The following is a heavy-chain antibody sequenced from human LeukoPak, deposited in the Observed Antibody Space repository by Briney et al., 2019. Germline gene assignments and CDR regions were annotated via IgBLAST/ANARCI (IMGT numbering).Heavy chain of an antibody. J-gene: IGHJ4*02. CDR2: ISPYNGNT. CDR3: ATAGPGSGWYFDY. D-gene: IGHD6-19*01. CDR1: GYDFTSVG. V-gene: IGHV1-18*01. Sequence: ASVKVSCKASGYDFTSVGITWVRRAPGQGLEWMGWISPYNGNTRYAQKFQGRVAMTTDTSTTTAYMELRGLRFNDTAVYYCATAGPGSGWYFDYWGQGTLVTVSS.